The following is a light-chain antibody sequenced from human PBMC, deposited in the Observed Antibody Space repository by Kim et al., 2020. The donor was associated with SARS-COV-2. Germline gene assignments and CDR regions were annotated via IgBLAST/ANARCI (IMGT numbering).Light chain of an antibody. V-gene: IGLV8-61*01. Sequence: GGTVTLTCGLSSCSVSTNYYPSWYQQTPGQAPRPLIYTTNTRSSGVPDRFSGSILGNKAALTITGAQADDESDYYCVLYMGGGIWVFGGGTQLTVL. J-gene: IGLJ3*02. CDR3: VLYMGGGIWV. CDR2: TTN. CDR1: SCSVSTNYY.